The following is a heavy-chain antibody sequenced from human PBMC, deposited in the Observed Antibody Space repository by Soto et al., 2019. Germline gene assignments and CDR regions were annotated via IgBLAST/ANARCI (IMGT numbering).Heavy chain of an antibody. CDR3: ARVIRDPYGDHPHFDY. D-gene: IGHD4-17*01. CDR1: GGSISSGGYY. V-gene: IGHV4-31*03. Sequence: SETLSLTCTVSGGSISSGGYYWSWIRQHPGKGLEWIGYIYYSGSTYYNPSLKSRVTISVDTSKNQFSLKLSSVTAADTAVYYCARVIRDPYGDHPHFDYWGQGTLVTVSS. CDR2: IYYSGST. J-gene: IGHJ4*02.